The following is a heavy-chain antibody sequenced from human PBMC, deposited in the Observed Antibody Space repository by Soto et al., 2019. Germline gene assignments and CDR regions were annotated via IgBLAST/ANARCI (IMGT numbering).Heavy chain of an antibody. CDR1: GASVSSGNW. J-gene: IGHJ4*02. V-gene: IGHV4-4*02. CDR2: MHPSGNT. Sequence: QVQLQESDPGLLKPSGTLFLTCAVSGASVSSGNWWSWVRQPPGKGLEWIGEMHPSGNTNYNPFLQSPVSVSVDKSKNQLSLHLNSLTAADTAVYFCARHGDYFFDFWGQGTLVTVSS. D-gene: IGHD2-21*01. CDR3: ARHGDYFFDF.